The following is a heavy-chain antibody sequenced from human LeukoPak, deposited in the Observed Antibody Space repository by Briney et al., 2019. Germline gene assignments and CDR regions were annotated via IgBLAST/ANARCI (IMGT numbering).Heavy chain of an antibody. J-gene: IGHJ6*02. CDR3: AKAAVTTTLYYYYYGMDV. V-gene: IGHV3-74*01. D-gene: IGHD4-17*01. Sequence: PGGSLRLSCAASGFTFSNFWMHWVRQAPGKGLVWVALIYGDGSFTRYADSVKGRFTISRDNAKNTVYLQMNSLRVEDTAVYYCAKAAVTTTLYYYYYGMDVWGQGTTVTVSS. CDR1: GFTFSNFW. CDR2: IYGDGSFT.